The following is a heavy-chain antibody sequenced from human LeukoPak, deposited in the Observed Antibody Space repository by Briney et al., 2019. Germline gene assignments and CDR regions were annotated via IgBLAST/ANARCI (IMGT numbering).Heavy chain of an antibody. D-gene: IGHD2-15*01. Sequence: PSQTLSLICTVSGASINSSSYYWGWIRQPPGKGLEWIGSIYYSGSTYYNPSLKSRVTISVDTSKNQFSLKLSSVTAADTAVYYCAILLGYCSGGSCYSGRDYWGQGTLVTVSS. CDR1: GASINSSSYY. V-gene: IGHV4-39*01. CDR3: AILLGYCSGGSCYSGRDY. CDR2: IYYSGST. J-gene: IGHJ4*02.